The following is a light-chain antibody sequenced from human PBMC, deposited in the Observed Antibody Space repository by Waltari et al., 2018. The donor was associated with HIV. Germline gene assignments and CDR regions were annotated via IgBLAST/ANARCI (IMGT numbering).Light chain of an antibody. Sequence: QSVLTQPPSLSGAPGQRVTIPCAGSSSNIGAGYDVHWYQQLPGTAPKLLIHTNSNRPSGVPDRFSGSKSGTLASLAITGLQAEDEADYYCQSYDSSLSSSVFGGGTKLTVL. J-gene: IGLJ3*02. CDR3: QSYDSSLSSSV. CDR2: TNS. CDR1: SSNIGAGYD. V-gene: IGLV1-40*01.